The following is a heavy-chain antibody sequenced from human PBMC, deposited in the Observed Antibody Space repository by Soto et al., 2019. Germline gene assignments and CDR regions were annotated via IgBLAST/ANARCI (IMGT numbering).Heavy chain of an antibody. D-gene: IGHD3-10*01. CDR3: ARDQEGSGRNWLGYNYYAMDV. V-gene: IGHV3-11*01. J-gene: IGHJ6*02. CDR2: ISSVGTTT. Sequence: PGGSLRLSCGASGFTITDYYMSWIRQAPGKGLEWVSHISSVGTTTYYADSVKGRFSISMDNAKNSLYLQMNSLRAEDTAVYYCARDQEGSGRNWLGYNYYAMDVWGQGNTVTVSS. CDR1: GFTITDYY.